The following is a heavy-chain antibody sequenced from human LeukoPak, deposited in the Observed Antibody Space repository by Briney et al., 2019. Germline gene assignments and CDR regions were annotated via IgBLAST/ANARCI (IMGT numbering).Heavy chain of an antibody. J-gene: IGHJ6*02. D-gene: IGHD5-18*01. Sequence: GGSLRLACAASGFTFSSYAMHWVRQAPGKGLEWVAVISYDGSNKYYADSVKGRFTISRDNSKNTLYLQMNSLRAEDTAVYYCARERYNYALGDGMDVWGQGTTVTVSS. CDR2: ISYDGSNK. CDR1: GFTFSSYA. V-gene: IGHV3-30-3*01. CDR3: ARERYNYALGDGMDV.